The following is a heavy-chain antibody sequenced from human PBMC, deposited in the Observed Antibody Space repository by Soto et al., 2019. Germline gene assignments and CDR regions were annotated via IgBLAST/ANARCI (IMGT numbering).Heavy chain of an antibody. Sequence: ASVKVSCKASGGTFSSYTISWVRQAPGQGLEWMGRIIPILGIANYAQKFQGRVTITADKSTSTAYMELSSLRSEDTAVYYCARVPGGGSSFDYWGQGTLVTVSS. CDR2: IIPILGIA. CDR1: GGTFSSYT. V-gene: IGHV1-69*02. CDR3: ARVPGGGSSFDY. D-gene: IGHD2-15*01. J-gene: IGHJ4*02.